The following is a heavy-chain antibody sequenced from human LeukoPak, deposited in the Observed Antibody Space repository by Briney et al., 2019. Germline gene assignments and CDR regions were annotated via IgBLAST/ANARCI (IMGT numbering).Heavy chain of an antibody. D-gene: IGHD2-21*01. CDR1: GFTFSSYS. CDR2: ISSSSTYI. CDR3: ARDPSIGGDERWADY. J-gene: IGHJ4*02. Sequence: PGGSLRLSCAASGFTFSSYSMNWVRQAPGKGLEWVSSISSSSTYIYYADSVKGRFTISRDNAKNSLYLQMNSLRAEDTAVYYCARDPSIGGDERWADYWGQGTLVTVSS. V-gene: IGHV3-21*01.